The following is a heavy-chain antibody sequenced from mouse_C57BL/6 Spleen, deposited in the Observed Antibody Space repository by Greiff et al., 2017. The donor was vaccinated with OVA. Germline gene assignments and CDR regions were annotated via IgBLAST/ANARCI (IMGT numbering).Heavy chain of an antibody. J-gene: IGHJ4*01. CDR3: AREYGYAMDY. Sequence: VQGVESGGGLVQSGRSLRLSCATSGFTFSDFYMEWVRQAPGKGLEWIAASRNKANDYTTEYSASVKGRFIVSRDTSQSILYLQMNALRAEDTAIYYCAREYGYAMDYWGQGTSVTVSS. CDR2: SRNKANDYTT. CDR1: GFTFSDFY. D-gene: IGHD1-1*01. V-gene: IGHV7-1*01.